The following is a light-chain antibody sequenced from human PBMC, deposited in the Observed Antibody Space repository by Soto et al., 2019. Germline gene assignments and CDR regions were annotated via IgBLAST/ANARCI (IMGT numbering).Light chain of an antibody. Sequence: QSVLTQPPSAYGTPGQRVTISCSGSSSNIGSNTVNWYQQLPGTAPKLLIYSNNQRPSDVPDRVSGSKSGTSASLAISGLQSEDEGDYYCAAWGDSLNGPVFGGGTTLTVL. CDR2: SNN. J-gene: IGLJ2*01. CDR3: AAWGDSLNGPV. CDR1: SSNIGSNT. V-gene: IGLV1-44*01.